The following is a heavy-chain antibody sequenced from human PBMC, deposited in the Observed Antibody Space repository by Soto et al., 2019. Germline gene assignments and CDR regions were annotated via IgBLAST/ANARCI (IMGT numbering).Heavy chain of an antibody. J-gene: IGHJ5*02. V-gene: IGHV1-8*01. CDR3: ARGIKYGDCSRWFDP. D-gene: IGHD2-21*02. CDR2: MNPNSGNT. CDR1: GYTFTSYD. Sequence: QVQLVQSGAEVKKPGASVKVSCKASGYTFTSYDINWVRQATGQGFEYLGWMNPNSGNTGYVKKFQGRVTTTRATSMSTAYRERSSLRSEDTAVYYCARGIKYGDCSRWFDPWGPGTLVTVSS.